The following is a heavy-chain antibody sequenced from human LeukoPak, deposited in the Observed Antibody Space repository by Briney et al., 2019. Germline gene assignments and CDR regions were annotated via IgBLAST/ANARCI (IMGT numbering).Heavy chain of an antibody. V-gene: IGHV4-59*08. J-gene: IGHJ4*02. CDR3: ARGRPPHDYGTLFDY. D-gene: IGHD4-17*01. CDR2: IYYSGTT. CDR1: GGSINSFY. Sequence: SETLSLTCTVSGGSINSFYWSWIRQPPGKGLEWIGYIYYSGTTNYNPSLESRVTMSVDTSKNQFSLNLTSVTAADTAVYYCARGRPPHDYGTLFDYWGQGTLVTVSS.